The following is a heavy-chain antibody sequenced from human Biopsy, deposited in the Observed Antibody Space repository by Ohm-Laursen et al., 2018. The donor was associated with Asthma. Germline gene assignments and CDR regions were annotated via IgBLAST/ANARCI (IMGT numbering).Heavy chain of an antibody. CDR1: SGSGGYMRSGNYY. CDR2: IYYSGTT. CDR3: VRGSSSWHHGPFHYYYGLGV. J-gene: IGHJ6*02. D-gene: IGHD6-13*01. V-gene: IGHV4-39*01. Sequence: SDTLSLTCSLSSGSGGYMRSGNYYWGWIRQPPGKGLEWIGSIYYSGTTYYNPSLESRATVSAATSKNQFPLKLTSVTAADTAVYYCVRGSSSWHHGPFHYYYGLGVWGQGTTATVSS.